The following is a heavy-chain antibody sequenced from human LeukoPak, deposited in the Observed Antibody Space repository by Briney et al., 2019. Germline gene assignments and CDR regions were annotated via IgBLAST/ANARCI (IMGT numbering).Heavy chain of an antibody. CDR2: INWDGGST. J-gene: IGHJ4*02. CDR1: GFMFDDYT. V-gene: IGHV3-43*01. Sequence: GGSLRLSCVASGFMFDDYTMHCVRQAAGKRLQWVSLINWDGGSTYYDASVKGRFTVSRDNSKNSLHLQMNSLRTEDTAFYYCATGDEDSPMNFYHWGQGTLVTVSS. D-gene: IGHD5-18*01. CDR3: ATGDEDSPMNFYH.